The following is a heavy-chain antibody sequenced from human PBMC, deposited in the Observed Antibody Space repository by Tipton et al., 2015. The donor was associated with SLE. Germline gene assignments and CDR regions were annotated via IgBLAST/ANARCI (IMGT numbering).Heavy chain of an antibody. V-gene: IGHV4-59*01. Sequence: TLSLTCTVSGYSIRSDYWWGWIRQPPGKGLEWIGYIYYSGSTNYNPSLKSRVTISVDTSKNQFSLKLSSVTAADTAVYYCASGLRWSGVDQGVIPPFDYWGQGTLVTVSS. D-gene: IGHD3-10*01. CDR2: IYYSGST. J-gene: IGHJ4*02. CDR3: ASGLRWSGVDQGVIPPFDY. CDR1: GYSIRSDY.